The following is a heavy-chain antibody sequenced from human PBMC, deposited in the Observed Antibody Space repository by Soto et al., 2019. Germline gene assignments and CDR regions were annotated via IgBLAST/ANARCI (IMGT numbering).Heavy chain of an antibody. Sequence: EVQLVESGGGLVQPGGSLRLSCAASGFTVSSNYMSWVRQAPGKGLEWVSIIHSGGSTYYADSVKGRFTISRHNSKNTLYLQMNGLRTEDTAVYYCARGHTAMVPFDYWGQGTLVTVSS. CDR3: ARGHTAMVPFDY. CDR2: IHSGGST. V-gene: IGHV3-53*04. CDR1: GFTVSSNY. D-gene: IGHD5-18*01. J-gene: IGHJ4*02.